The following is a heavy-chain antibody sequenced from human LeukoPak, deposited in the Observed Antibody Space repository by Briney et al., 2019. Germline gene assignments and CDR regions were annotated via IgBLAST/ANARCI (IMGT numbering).Heavy chain of an antibody. CDR1: GGSISDYY. CDR3: ASLGGTYDY. Sequence: SETLSLTCTVSGGSISDYYWSWLRQPPGKGLQWIGYIYISGSTNYNTKYSPSLQRRVVMSVDTSKSQVSLNLLSVTAADTAVYFCASLGGTYDYWGQGSLVTVSP. D-gene: IGHD1-26*01. CDR2: IYISGST. V-gene: IGHV4-4*08. J-gene: IGHJ4*02.